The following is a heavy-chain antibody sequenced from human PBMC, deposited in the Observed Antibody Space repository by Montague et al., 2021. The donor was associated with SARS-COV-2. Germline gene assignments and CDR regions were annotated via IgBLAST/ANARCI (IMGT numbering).Heavy chain of an antibody. CDR2: LYFSGSAT. Sequence: SETLSLTCTVSGGSVSTYYWSWLLQPPGKRLQWIGFLYFSGSATTYNPSLKSRVTISIDTSKNQFSPNLSSVTAADTAVYFCARDQGLRGWFDPWGQGTLVAVSS. CDR1: GGSVSTYY. J-gene: IGHJ5*02. V-gene: IGHV4-59*02. CDR3: ARDQGLRGWFDP.